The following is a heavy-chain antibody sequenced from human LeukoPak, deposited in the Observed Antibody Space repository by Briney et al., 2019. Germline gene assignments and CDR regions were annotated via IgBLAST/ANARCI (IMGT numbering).Heavy chain of an antibody. Sequence: SETLSLTCTVSGGSISSGGYYWSWIRQHPGKGLEWIGYIYYSGSTYYNPSLKSRVTISVDTSKNQFSLKLSSVTAADTAVYYCARGSVLRFLESDAAFDIWGQGTMVTVSS. D-gene: IGHD3-3*01. CDR3: ARGSVLRFLESDAAFDI. CDR1: GGSISSGGYY. J-gene: IGHJ3*02. CDR2: IYYSGST. V-gene: IGHV4-31*03.